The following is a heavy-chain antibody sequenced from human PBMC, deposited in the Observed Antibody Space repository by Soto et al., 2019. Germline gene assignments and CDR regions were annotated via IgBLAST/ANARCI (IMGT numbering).Heavy chain of an antibody. D-gene: IGHD1-20*01. V-gene: IGHV4-38-2*01. J-gene: IGHJ4*02. CDR1: GDPISSGFS. CDR3: AGGLTVHYFDY. CDR2: IHHTGRT. Sequence: SETLSLTCAVSGDPISSGFSYNRIRLPPGKGLEWIGYIHHTGRTYYNPSLKSRVTISVDTSKNQFSLKLSSVTAADTAVHYCAGGLTVHYFDYWGQGTLVTVSS.